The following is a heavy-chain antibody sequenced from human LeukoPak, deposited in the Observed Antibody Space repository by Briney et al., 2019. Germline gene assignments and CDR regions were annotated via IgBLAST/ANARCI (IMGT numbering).Heavy chain of an antibody. J-gene: IGHJ4*02. V-gene: IGHV3-23*01. CDR1: GFTFSNYA. CDR3: AKDQFGSGWYFWGY. D-gene: IGHD6-19*01. Sequence: GGSLRLSCAASGFTFSNYAMSWVRQAPGKGLEWVSTISFSGGSTFYADSVKGRFTISRDNSKNALYLQMNSLRAEDTAVYYCAKDQFGSGWYFWGYWGQGTLVTVSS. CDR2: ISFSGGST.